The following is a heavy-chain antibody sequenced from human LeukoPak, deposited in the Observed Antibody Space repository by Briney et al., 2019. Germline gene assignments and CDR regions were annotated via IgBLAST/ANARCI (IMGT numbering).Heavy chain of an antibody. CDR3: ARSCGGDCYSGFDY. Sequence: GGSLRLSCAASGFTFSTYSMNWVRQAPGKGLEWVSYISSSISTIYYADSVKGRFTISRDNAKNSLYLQMNSLRAEDTAVHYCARSCGGDCYSGFDYWGQGTLVTVSS. CDR1: GFTFSTYS. D-gene: IGHD2-21*02. J-gene: IGHJ4*02. CDR2: ISSSISTI. V-gene: IGHV3-48*01.